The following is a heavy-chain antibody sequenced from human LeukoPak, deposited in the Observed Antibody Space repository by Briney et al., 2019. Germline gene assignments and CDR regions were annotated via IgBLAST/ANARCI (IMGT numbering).Heavy chain of an antibody. J-gene: IGHJ6*03. D-gene: IGHD2-21*01. CDR2: IYPGDSDT. Sequence: GGSRQISGQGSGSTLTSNCIAGAGRLPGKGRNGMGIIYPGDSDTGYSPSFQGQVTISADKSIRTAYLQWGSLKASDTALYYCARRSADESYSYSYMDVWGKGTTVTVSS. V-gene: IGHV5-51*01. CDR1: GSTLTSNC. CDR3: ARRSADESYSYSYMDV.